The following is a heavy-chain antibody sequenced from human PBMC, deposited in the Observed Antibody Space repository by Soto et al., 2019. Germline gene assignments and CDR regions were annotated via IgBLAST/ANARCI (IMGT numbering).Heavy chain of an antibody. CDR1: GGSISSYY. V-gene: IGHV4-59*01. D-gene: IGHD5-12*01. CDR2: IYYSGSS. Sequence: SETLSLTCTVSGGSISSYYWSWIRQPPGKGLEWIGCIYYSGSSNYNPSLKSRVTISVDTSKNQFSLKLSSVTAADTAVYHCARWLRPYYFDYWGQGTLVTVSS. CDR3: ARWLRPYYFDY. J-gene: IGHJ4*02.